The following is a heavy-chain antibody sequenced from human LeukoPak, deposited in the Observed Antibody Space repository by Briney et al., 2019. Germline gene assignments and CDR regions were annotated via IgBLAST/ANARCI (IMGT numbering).Heavy chain of an antibody. CDR3: ARVSGFITGAFDI. D-gene: IGHD3-22*01. CDR1: GFTFSSYW. J-gene: IGHJ3*02. V-gene: IGHV3-7*01. Sequence: PGGSLRLSCAASGFTFSSYWMSLVRQAPGKGLEWVANIKQDGSEKYYVDSVKGRFTISRDNAKNSLYLQMNSLRAEDTAVYYCARVSGFITGAFDIWGQGTMVTVSS. CDR2: IKQDGSEK.